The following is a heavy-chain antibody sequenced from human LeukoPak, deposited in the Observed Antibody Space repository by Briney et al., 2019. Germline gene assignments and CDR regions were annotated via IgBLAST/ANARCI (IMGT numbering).Heavy chain of an antibody. CDR3: AKDQHNWNQGYFDY. V-gene: IGHV3-23*01. CDR2: IDDSGSTT. D-gene: IGHD1-1*01. Sequence: GGSLRLSCAASKFTFSSYAMSWVRQAPGKGLEWVSTIDDSGSTTYYADSVKGRFTISRDNSKSTLFLQMNSLRAEDTAIYYCAKDQHNWNQGYFDYWGQGTLVTVSS. CDR1: KFTFSSYA. J-gene: IGHJ4*02.